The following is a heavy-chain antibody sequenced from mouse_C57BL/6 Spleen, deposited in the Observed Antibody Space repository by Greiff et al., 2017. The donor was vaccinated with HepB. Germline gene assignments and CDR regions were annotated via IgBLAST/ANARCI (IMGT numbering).Heavy chain of an antibody. D-gene: IGHD3-3*01. CDR3: ARGGDEDWYFDV. CDR2: RSYDGSN. V-gene: IGHV3-6*01. J-gene: IGHJ1*03. Sequence: DVQLVESGPGLVKPSQSLSLTCSVTGYSITSGYYWNWIRQFPGNKLEWMGYRSYDGSNNYNPSLKNRISITRDTSKNQFFLKLNSVTTEDTATYYCARGGDEDWYFDVWGTGTTVTVSS. CDR1: GYSITSGYY.